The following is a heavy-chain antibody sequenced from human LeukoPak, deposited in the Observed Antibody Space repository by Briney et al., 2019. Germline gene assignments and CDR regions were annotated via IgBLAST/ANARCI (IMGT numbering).Heavy chain of an antibody. J-gene: IGHJ4*02. CDR1: GFTFSSYA. Sequence: GGSLILSCAASGFTFSSYAMHWVRQAPGKGLEWVAVISYDGSNKYYADSVKGRFTISRDNSKNTLYLQMNSLRAEDTAVYYCARGDDSSGYFYWGQGTLVTVSS. V-gene: IGHV3-30-3*01. CDR3: ARGDDSSGYFY. D-gene: IGHD3-22*01. CDR2: ISYDGSNK.